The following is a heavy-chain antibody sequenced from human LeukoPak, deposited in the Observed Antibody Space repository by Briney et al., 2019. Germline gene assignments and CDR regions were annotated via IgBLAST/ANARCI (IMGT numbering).Heavy chain of an antibody. CDR1: GFTFSSYA. CDR3: AKDLHILTGYYTKVGCYFDY. Sequence: PGGSLRLSCAASGFTFSSYAMSWVRQAPGKGLEWVSAISGRGGSTYYADSVKGRFTISRDNSKNTLYLQMNSLRAEDTAVYYCAKDLHILTGYYTKVGCYFDYWGQGTLVTVSS. J-gene: IGHJ4*02. CDR2: ISGRGGST. V-gene: IGHV3-23*01. D-gene: IGHD3-9*01.